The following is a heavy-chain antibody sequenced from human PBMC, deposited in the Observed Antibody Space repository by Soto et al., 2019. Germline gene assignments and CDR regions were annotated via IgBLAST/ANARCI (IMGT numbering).Heavy chain of an antibody. D-gene: IGHD3-22*01. CDR3: ARRSDSSGYYLIDY. CDR2: IYYSGST. Sequence: SETLSLTCTVSGGAISSYDWSWIWQPPGKGQEWIGYIYYSGSTNYNPSLKSRVTISVDTSKNKFSLKLSSVTAADTAVYYCARRSDSSGYYLIDYWGQGTLVTVSS. V-gene: IGHV4-59*01. CDR1: GGAISSYD. J-gene: IGHJ4*02.